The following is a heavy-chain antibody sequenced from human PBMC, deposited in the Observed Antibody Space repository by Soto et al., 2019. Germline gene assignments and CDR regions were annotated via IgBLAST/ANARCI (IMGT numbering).Heavy chain of an antibody. Sequence: ASVKVSCKASGYTFTSYGISWVRQAPGQGLEWMGWISAYNGNTNYAQKLQGRVTMTTDTSTSTAYMELRSLRSDDTAVYYCARRPGITGTTAWFDYWGQGTLVTVSS. CDR2: ISAYNGNT. CDR1: GYTFTSYG. J-gene: IGHJ5*01. CDR3: ARRPGITGTTAWFDY. D-gene: IGHD1-7*01. V-gene: IGHV1-18*04.